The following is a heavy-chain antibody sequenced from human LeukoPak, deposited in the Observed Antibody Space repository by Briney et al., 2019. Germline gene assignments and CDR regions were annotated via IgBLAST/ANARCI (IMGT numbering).Heavy chain of an antibody. Sequence: SETLSLTCTVSGGSISSYYWSWIRQPPGKGPEWIGYISYSGSTNYNPSLKSRVTISVDTSKNQFSLRLRSVTAADTAVYYCARSTGNYRELDYWGQGTLVTVSS. D-gene: IGHD3-9*01. CDR3: ARSTGNYRELDY. CDR1: GGSISSYY. V-gene: IGHV4-59*08. CDR2: ISYSGST. J-gene: IGHJ4*02.